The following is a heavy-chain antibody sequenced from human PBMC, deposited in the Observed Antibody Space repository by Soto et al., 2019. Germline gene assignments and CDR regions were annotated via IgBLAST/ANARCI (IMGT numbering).Heavy chain of an antibody. CDR1: GYSFTSYW. CDR2: IYPGDSDT. V-gene: IGHV5-51*01. CDR3: ARRGYCSGGSCYSGDY. Sequence: GESLKISCKGSGYSFTSYWIGWVRQMPGKGLEWMGIIYPGDSDTRYSPSFQGQVTISADKSISTAYLQWSSLKASGTAMYYCARRGYCSGGSCYSGDYWGQGTLVTVSS. J-gene: IGHJ4*02. D-gene: IGHD2-15*01.